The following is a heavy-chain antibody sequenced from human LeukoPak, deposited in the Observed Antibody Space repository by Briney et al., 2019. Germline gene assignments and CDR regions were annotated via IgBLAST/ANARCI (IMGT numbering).Heavy chain of an antibody. D-gene: IGHD2-15*01. CDR2: IWYDGSNK. CDR3: AREFLGRCSGGSCYPEDTPTQGY. Sequence: GGSLRLSCAASGFTFSSYGMHWVRQAPGKGLEWVAVIWYDGSNKYYADSVKGRFTISRDNSKNTLYLQMNSLRAEDTAVYYCAREFLGRCSGGSCYPEDTPTQGYWGQGTLVTVSS. V-gene: IGHV3-33*01. J-gene: IGHJ4*02. CDR1: GFTFSSYG.